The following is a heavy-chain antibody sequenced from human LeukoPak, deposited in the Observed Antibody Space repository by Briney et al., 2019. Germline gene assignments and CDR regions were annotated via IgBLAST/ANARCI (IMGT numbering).Heavy chain of an antibody. J-gene: IGHJ4*02. V-gene: IGHV3-23*01. CDR2: ISGSGDST. CDR1: AFTFSSYA. Sequence: GGSLRLSCAASAFTFSSYAMSCVRQAPGKGLEWVSAISGSGDSTYYADSVKGRFTISRDNSKNTLYLQMNSLRAEDTAVYYCAKGQYSSSWIFDYWGQGTLVTVSS. CDR3: AKGQYSSSWIFDY. D-gene: IGHD6-13*01.